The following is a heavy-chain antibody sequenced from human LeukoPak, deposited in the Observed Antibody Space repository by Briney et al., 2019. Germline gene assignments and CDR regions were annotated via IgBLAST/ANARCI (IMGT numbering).Heavy chain of an antibody. V-gene: IGHV3-21*01. D-gene: IGHD6-13*01. CDR2: ISSSSSYI. CDR1: GFTFSSYS. Sequence: PGGSLRLSCAASGFTFSSYSMNWVRQAPGKGLEWVSSISSSSSYIYYADSVKGRFTISRDNAKNSLYLQMNSLRAEDTAVYYCASLRLGASSWYGTGNYWGQGTLVTVSS. CDR3: ASLRLGASSWYGTGNY. J-gene: IGHJ4*02.